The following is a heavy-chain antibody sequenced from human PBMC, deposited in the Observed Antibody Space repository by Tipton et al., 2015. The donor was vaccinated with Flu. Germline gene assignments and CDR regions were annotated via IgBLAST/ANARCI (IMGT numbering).Heavy chain of an antibody. V-gene: IGHV4-39*07. CDR3: ARALRGPVGATLGY. Sequence: TLSLTCTVSGGSIISSTYYWGWIRQPPGKGLEWIGSIYYSGSSYYNPSLKSRVTISLDTSKNQFSLNLSSVTAADTAVYYCARALRGPVGATLGYWGQGTLVTVSS. CDR2: IYYSGSS. D-gene: IGHD1-26*01. J-gene: IGHJ4*02. CDR1: GGSIISSTYY.